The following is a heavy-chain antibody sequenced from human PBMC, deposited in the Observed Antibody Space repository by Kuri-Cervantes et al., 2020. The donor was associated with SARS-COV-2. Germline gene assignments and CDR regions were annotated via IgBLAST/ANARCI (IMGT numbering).Heavy chain of an antibody. V-gene: IGHV1-69*13. CDR3: ARDRPYENTIFGVVPSRDWYFDL. J-gene: IGHJ2*01. CDR2: IIPIFGTA. D-gene: IGHD3-3*01. Sequence: SVKVSCKASGYTFTSYGISWVRQAPGQGLEWMGRIIPIFGTANYAQKFQGRVTITADESTSTAYMELSSLRSEDTAVYYCARDRPYENTIFGVVPSRDWYFDLWGRGTLVTVSS. CDR1: GYTFTSYG.